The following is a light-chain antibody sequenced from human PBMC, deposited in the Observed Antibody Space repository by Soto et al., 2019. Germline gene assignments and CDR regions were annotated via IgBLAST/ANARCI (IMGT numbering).Light chain of an antibody. CDR1: QNIYTW. Sequence: DIQMPQSPATLSASVGDRVTITCRASQNIYTWLAWYQQKPGKAPKLLIYEVSSLETGVPSRFSGSGSGTEFTLTISSLQPDDFATYYCQQYNTFWTFGQGTKVDI. V-gene: IGKV1-5*03. CDR2: EVS. J-gene: IGKJ1*01. CDR3: QQYNTFWT.